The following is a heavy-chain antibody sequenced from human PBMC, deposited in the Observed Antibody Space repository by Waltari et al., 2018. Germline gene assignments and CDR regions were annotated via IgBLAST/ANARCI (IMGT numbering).Heavy chain of an antibody. CDR2: IYYSGST. CDR3: ARFPQRNSLFDP. CDR1: GGPISSGASS. V-gene: IGHV4-30-4*08. J-gene: IGHJ5*02. Sequence: QVQLQESGPGLVKPSQTLSLTCTVSGGPISSGASSWSGIRQPPGNGLEWIGYIYYSGSTYYNPSLKSRVTISVDTSKNQFSLKLSSVTAADTAVYYCARFPQRNSLFDPWGQGTLVTVSS. D-gene: IGHD4-4*01.